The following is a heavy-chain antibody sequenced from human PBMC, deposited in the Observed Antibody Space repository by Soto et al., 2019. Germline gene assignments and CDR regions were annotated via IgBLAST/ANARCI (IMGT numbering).Heavy chain of an antibody. CDR1: GFTFSSYA. CDR3: ARDSGYCSSTSCPFDY. V-gene: IGHV3-64*01. D-gene: IGHD2-2*01. CDR2: ISSNGGST. Sequence: EVQLVESGGGLVQPGGSLRLSCAASGFTFSSYAMHWVRQAPGKGLEYVSAISSNGGSTYYANSVKGRFTISRDNSKNTRYLQMGSLRAEDMAVYYCARDSGYCSSTSCPFDYWGQGTLVTVSS. J-gene: IGHJ4*02.